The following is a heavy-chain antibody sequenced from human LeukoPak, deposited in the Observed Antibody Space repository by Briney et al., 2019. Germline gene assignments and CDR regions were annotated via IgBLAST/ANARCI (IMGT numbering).Heavy chain of an antibody. CDR1: GGSISISSYS. Sequence: SETLSLTCTVSGGSISISSYSWGWIRQPPGKGLEYIGTIHYSGSAYYNPSLTSRVTISVDTSKNQFSLKLSSVTAADTAVYYCARGYCTNGVCSSDYFDYWGQGTLVTVSS. V-gene: IGHV4-39*07. CDR3: ARGYCTNGVCSSDYFDY. J-gene: IGHJ4*02. CDR2: IHYSGSA. D-gene: IGHD2-8*01.